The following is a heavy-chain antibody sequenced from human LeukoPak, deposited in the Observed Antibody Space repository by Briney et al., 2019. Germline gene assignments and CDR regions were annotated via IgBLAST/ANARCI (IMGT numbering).Heavy chain of an antibody. J-gene: IGHJ5*02. CDR3: ARAGEVTNYGGNYWFDP. CDR2: IIPIFGTA. V-gene: IGHV1-69*05. CDR1: GGTFSSYA. D-gene: IGHD4-23*01. Sequence: SVKVSCKASGGTFSSYAISWVRQAPGQGLEWMGGIIPIFGTANYAQKFQGRVTITTDESTSTAYMELSSLRSEDTAVYYCARAGEVTNYGGNYWFDPWGQGTLVTVSS.